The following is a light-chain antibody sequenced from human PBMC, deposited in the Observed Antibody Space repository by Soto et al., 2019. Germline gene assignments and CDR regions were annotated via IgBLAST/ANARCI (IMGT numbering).Light chain of an antibody. V-gene: IGKV3-11*01. Sequence: EIVLTQSPGTLSLSPGERATLSCRASQSISSYLAWYQQKPGQAPRLLMYDASNRATGIPARFSGSGSGTDFTLTISSLEPEDFAVYYCQHRSNWPSISFGQGTR. CDR1: QSISSY. J-gene: IGKJ5*01. CDR3: QHRSNWPSIS. CDR2: DAS.